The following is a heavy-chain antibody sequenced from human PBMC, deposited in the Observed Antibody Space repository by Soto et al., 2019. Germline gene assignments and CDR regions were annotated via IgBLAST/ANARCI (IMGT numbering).Heavy chain of an antibody. CDR2: IIPIFGTA. J-gene: IGHJ2*01. CDR3: VRVNHRWLQLGYFDL. Sequence: QVQLVQSGAEVKKPGSSVTVSCKASGGTFSSYTISWVRQAPGQGLEWLGGIIPIFGTANYAQKFQGRVTMSADEPTNTAYMELSSVESEDTAGYYCVRVNHRWLQLGYFDLWGRGTLVTVSS. V-gene: IGHV1-69*12. CDR1: GGTFSSYT. D-gene: IGHD5-12*01.